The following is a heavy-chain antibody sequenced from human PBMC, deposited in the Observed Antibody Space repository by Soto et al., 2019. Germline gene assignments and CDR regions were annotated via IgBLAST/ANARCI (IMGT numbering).Heavy chain of an antibody. Sequence: QVQLVQSGAEVKKPGSSVKVSCKASGGTFSGYGISWLRQAPGQGPEWMGGIIPIFGTAKYAQKFQGRVTITADESTTTAYMELSSLTSDDTAVYYCARSPRRIRLAELSLFDHWGQGTLVTVSS. J-gene: IGHJ4*02. CDR1: GGTFSGYG. V-gene: IGHV1-69*01. CDR3: ARSPRRIRLAELSLFDH. D-gene: IGHD3-16*02. CDR2: IIPIFGTA.